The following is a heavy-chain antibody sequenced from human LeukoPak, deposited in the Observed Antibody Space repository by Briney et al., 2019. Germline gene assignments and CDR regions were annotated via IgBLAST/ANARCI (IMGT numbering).Heavy chain of an antibody. D-gene: IGHD1-26*01. CDR2: ISGSDSAT. Sequence: PGGSLRLSCAASGFTFNDYALSWVRQAPGKGLEWVSAISGSDSATNYADSVKGRFTISRDNSKNSLYLQMNSLRAEDTAVYYCARDLLVGGFDYWGQGTLVTVSS. V-gene: IGHV3-23*01. J-gene: IGHJ4*02. CDR3: ARDLLVGGFDY. CDR1: GFTFNDYA.